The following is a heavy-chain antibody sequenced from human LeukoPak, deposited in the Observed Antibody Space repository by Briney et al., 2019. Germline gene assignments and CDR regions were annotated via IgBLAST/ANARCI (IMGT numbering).Heavy chain of an antibody. D-gene: IGHD3-10*01. CDR3: ARSVYYGSGSYPFDY. Sequence: KPSETLSLTCTVSGGSISSYYWSWIRQPPGKGLEWLGYIYYSGSTNYNPSLKSRVTISVDTSKDQFSLKLSSVTAADTAVYYCARSVYYGSGSYPFDYWGQGTLVTVSS. CDR2: IYYSGST. V-gene: IGHV4-59*01. CDR1: GGSISSYY. J-gene: IGHJ4*02.